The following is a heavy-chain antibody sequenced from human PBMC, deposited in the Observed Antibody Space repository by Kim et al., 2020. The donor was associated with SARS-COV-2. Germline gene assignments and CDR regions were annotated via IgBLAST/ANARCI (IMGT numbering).Heavy chain of an antibody. CDR2: IYYSGST. V-gene: IGHV4-61*01. CDR1: GGSVSSGSYY. CDR3: VVLRYFDWSFDY. J-gene: IGHJ4*02. Sequence: SETLSLTCTVSGGSVSSGSYYWSWIRQPPGKGLEWIGYIYYSGSTNYNPSLKSRVTISVDTSKNQFSLKLSSVTAADTAVYYCVVLRYFDWSFDYWGQGTLVTVSS. D-gene: IGHD3-9*01.